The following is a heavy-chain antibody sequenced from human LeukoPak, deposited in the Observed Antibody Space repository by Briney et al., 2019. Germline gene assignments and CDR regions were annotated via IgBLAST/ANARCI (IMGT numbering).Heavy chain of an antibody. J-gene: IGHJ4*02. Sequence: PGGSLRLSCAAPGFTFSSYAMYWVRQAPGKGLEWVSGIFGSGGSAHYADSVKGRFTISRDNSQNRVYLQMNSLRAEDTAVYYCGKTTTGYSSGRNPAWPVDYWGEGTLVTVSS. D-gene: IGHD6-19*01. CDR2: IFGSGGSA. CDR1: GFTFSSYA. V-gene: IGHV3-23*01. CDR3: GKTTTGYSSGRNPAWPVDY.